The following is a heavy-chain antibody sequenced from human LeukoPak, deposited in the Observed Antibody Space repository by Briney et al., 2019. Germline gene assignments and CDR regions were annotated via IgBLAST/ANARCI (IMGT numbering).Heavy chain of an antibody. CDR1: GFTFRSFA. D-gene: IGHD3-22*01. Sequence: GGSLRLSCAASGFTFRSFAMHWVRRAPGKGLEYVSGISSNGGNTFYASSVQGRFTISRDNSKNTLYLQMGSLRGDDTAVYYCATIGLPWGQRTLVTVSS. CDR2: ISSNGGNT. V-gene: IGHV3-64*01. J-gene: IGHJ4*02. CDR3: ATIGLP.